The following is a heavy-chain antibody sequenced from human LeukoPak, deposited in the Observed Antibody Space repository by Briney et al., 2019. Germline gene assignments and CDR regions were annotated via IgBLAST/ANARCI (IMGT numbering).Heavy chain of an antibody. CDR3: ARGGSYYCLDY. CDR2: ISSGSGTI. V-gene: IGHV3-48*03. J-gene: IGHJ4*02. Sequence: GGSLRLSCAASGFTFSSYEMNWVRQAPGKGLEWVSYISSGSGTIYYADSVKGRFTISRDNAKNSLSLQMNSLRAEDTAVYYCARGGSYYCLDYWGQGTLVTVSS. D-gene: IGHD1-26*01. CDR1: GFTFSSYE.